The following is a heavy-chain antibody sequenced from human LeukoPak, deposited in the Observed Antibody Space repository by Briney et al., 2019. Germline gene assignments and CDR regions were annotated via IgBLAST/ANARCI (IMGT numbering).Heavy chain of an antibody. D-gene: IGHD2-2*01. CDR2: IYYSGST. CDR1: GGSISSYY. Sequence: TSETLSLTCTVSGGSISSYYWSWIRQPPGKGLEWIGYIYYSGSTNYNPSLKSRVTISVDTSKNQFSLKLSSVTAADTAVHYCAREQVVPAAIVTWGQGTLVTVSS. V-gene: IGHV4-59*12. J-gene: IGHJ5*02. CDR3: AREQVVPAAIVT.